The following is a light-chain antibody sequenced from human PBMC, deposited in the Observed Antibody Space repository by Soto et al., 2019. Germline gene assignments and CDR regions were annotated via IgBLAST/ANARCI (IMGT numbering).Light chain of an antibody. V-gene: IGLV4-69*01. J-gene: IGLJ2*01. CDR3: QTWGTGFQV. CDR2: LNNDGSH. CDR1: SGHSSYA. Sequence: QAVLTQSPSASASLGASVKLTCTLSSGHSSYAIAWHQKQPGKGPRYLMDLNNDGSHTKGDGIPDRFSGSSSGAERYLIISSLQSEDEADYYCQTWGTGFQVFGGGTKRTVL.